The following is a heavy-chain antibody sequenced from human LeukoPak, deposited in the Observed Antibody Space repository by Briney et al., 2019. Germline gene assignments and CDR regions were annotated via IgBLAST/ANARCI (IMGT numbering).Heavy chain of an antibody. J-gene: IGHJ3*02. CDR2: IYYSGST. CDR3: AAHYYDSSGSDAFDI. CDR1: GGSISSGGYY. D-gene: IGHD3-22*01. V-gene: IGHV4-31*03. Sequence: SETLSLTCTVSGGSISSGGYYWSWIRQHPGKGLEWIGYIYYSGSTYYNPSLKSRVTISVDTSKNQFSLKLSSVTAADTAVYYCAAHYYDSSGSDAFDIWGQGTMVTVSS.